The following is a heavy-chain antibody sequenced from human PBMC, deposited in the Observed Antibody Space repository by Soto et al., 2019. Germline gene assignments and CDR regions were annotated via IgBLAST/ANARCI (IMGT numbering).Heavy chain of an antibody. CDR3: ARHLPFVFWSGYYYYYGMDV. CDR1: GGSISSSSYY. V-gene: IGHV4-39*01. J-gene: IGHJ6*02. D-gene: IGHD3-3*01. CDR2: IYYSGST. Sequence: SETLSLTCTVSGGSISSSSYYWGWIRQPPGKGLEWIGSIYYSGSTYYNPSLKSRVTISVDTSKNQFSLKLSSVTAADPAVYYCARHLPFVFWSGYYYYYGMDVWGQGTTVTGS.